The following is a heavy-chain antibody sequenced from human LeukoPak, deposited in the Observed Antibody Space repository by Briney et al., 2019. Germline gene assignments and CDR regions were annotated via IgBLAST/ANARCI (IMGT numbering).Heavy chain of an antibody. D-gene: IGHD2-2*01. CDR3: ARLPAYCSSTSCYYDY. CDR1: GGSISNYY. CDR2: ISYSGGT. Sequence: SETLSLTCTVSGGSISNYYWSWIRQPPGKGLEWIGYISYSGGTYHNPSLKRRVTISVDTSKNQISLKMNSVTAADTAVYYCARLPAYCSSTSCYYDYWGQGTLVTVSS. J-gene: IGHJ4*02. V-gene: IGHV4-59*08.